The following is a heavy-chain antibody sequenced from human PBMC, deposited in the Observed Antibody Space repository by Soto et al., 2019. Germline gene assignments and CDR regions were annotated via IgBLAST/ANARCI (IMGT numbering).Heavy chain of an antibody. CDR1: GGSISSGGYY. D-gene: IGHD7-27*01. J-gene: IGHJ4*02. V-gene: IGHV4-31*03. Sequence: LSLTCTVSGGSISSGGYYWSWIRQHPGKGLEWIGYIYYSGSTYYNPSLKSRVTISVDTSKNQFSLKLSSVTAADTAVYYCARGGGNWGAGFDYWGQGTLVTVSS. CDR3: ARGGGNWGAGFDY. CDR2: IYYSGST.